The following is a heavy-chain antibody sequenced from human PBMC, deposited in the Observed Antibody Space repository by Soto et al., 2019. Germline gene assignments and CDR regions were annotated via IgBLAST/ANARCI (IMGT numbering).Heavy chain of an antibody. CDR2: IYNGVIT. J-gene: IGHJ4*02. V-gene: IGHV4-61*01. CDR1: GASVSSGNHY. D-gene: IGHD6-19*01. CDR3: ARGWDANS. Sequence: QVLMQESGPGLVKPSETLSLTCTVSGASVSSGNHYWSWIRQPPGKRLEWIGFIYNGVITNYSPSLKSRVSISADTSRNQFSLKVSSVTAADTDVYYCARGWDANSWGQGALVTVSS.